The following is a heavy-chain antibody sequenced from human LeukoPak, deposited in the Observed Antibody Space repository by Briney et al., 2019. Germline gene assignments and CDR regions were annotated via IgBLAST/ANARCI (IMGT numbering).Heavy chain of an antibody. J-gene: IGHJ5*02. D-gene: IGHD5-18*01. CDR2: IYSGGNA. V-gene: IGHV3-66*01. CDR3: AKDVDTTVVPKGYDP. Sequence: QSGGALRLSCAASGFTVSSSYMTWVRQAPGKGLEWVSVIYSGGNADYADSVKGRFTISRDNSKNTLYLQMNGLRVEDTAVYYCAKDVDTTVVPKGYDPWGQGTLVTVSS. CDR1: GFTVSSSY.